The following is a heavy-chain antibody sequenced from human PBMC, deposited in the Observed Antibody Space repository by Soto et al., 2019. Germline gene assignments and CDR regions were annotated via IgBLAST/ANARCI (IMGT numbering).Heavy chain of an antibody. Sequence: QVQLVNSGGGVVQPGRSLRLSCAASVFIFSSYAMHWVRQAPGKGLEWVAVISYDASNKYYADSVKGRFTISRDNSKNMLYLQMNSLRAEDTAMYYCARAYGDYSEFDYWGQGTLVTVSS. J-gene: IGHJ4*02. D-gene: IGHD4-17*01. CDR2: ISYDASNK. V-gene: IGHV3-30-3*01. CDR1: VFIFSSYA. CDR3: ARAYGDYSEFDY.